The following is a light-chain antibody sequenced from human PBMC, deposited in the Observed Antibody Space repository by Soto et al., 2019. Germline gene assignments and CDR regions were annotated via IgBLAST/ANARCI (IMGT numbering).Light chain of an antibody. V-gene: IGKV3-20*01. J-gene: IGKJ2*01. CDR3: QRYGSSPPFT. Sequence: EIVLTQSPGTLSLSPGKRATLSCRASQRLSSSYLAWYQQKPGQAPRLLIYGASSRATGIPDRFSGSGSGTDFTLTISRLEPEDFAVYFCQRYGSSPPFTFGQGTKVEI. CDR2: GAS. CDR1: QRLSSSY.